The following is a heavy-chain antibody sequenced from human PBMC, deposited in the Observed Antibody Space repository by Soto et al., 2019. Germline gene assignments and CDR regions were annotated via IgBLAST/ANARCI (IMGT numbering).Heavy chain of an antibody. CDR3: ARCTGIVGATVCVDAFDI. CDR1: GGTFSSYA. J-gene: IGHJ3*02. D-gene: IGHD1-26*01. CDR2: IIPIFGTA. Sequence: QVQLVQSGAEVKKPGSSVKVSCKASGGTFSSYAISWVRQAPGQGLEWMGGIIPIFGTANYEQKFQGRVTITADESTSTAYMELSSLRSEDTAVYYCARCTGIVGATVCVDAFDIWGQGTMVTVSS. V-gene: IGHV1-69*12.